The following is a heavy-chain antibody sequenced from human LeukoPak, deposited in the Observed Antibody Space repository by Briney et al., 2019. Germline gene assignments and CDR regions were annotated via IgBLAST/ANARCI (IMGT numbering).Heavy chain of an antibody. J-gene: IGHJ6*03. V-gene: IGHV1-8*03. Sequence: ASVKVSCKASGYTFTSYDINWVRQATGQGLEWMGWMNPNSGNTGYAQKFQGRVTITRNTSISTAYMELSSLRSEDTAVYYCARGLGTAAPYYYYYMDVWGKGTTVTVSS. CDR3: ARGLGTAAPYYYYYMDV. D-gene: IGHD2-2*01. CDR2: MNPNSGNT. CDR1: GYTFTSYD.